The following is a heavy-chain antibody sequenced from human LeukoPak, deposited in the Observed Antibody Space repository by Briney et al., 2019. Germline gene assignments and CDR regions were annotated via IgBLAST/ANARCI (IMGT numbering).Heavy chain of an antibody. Sequence: GGSLRLSCAASGFTFSTYSMNWVRQAPGKGLEWVSAISGSGGTTYYADSVKGRFTISRDNSKNTMYLQMNSLRNEDTAVYYCANQRWLQFFSFDYWGQGTLVTVSS. V-gene: IGHV3-23*01. D-gene: IGHD5-24*01. J-gene: IGHJ4*02. CDR2: ISGSGGTT. CDR1: GFTFSTYS. CDR3: ANQRWLQFFSFDY.